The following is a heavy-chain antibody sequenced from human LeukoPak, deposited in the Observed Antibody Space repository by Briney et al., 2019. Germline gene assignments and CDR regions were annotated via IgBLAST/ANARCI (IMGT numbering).Heavy chain of an antibody. CDR1: GGSISSYY. J-gene: IGHJ4*02. CDR3: ARSIAGGEVDY. CDR2: IYYSGST. Sequence: PSETLSLTCTVSGGSISSYYWSWIRQPPGKGLEWIGYIYYSGSTNYNPSLKSRVTISVDTSKNQFSLKLSSVTAADTAVYYCARSIAGGEVDYWGQGTLVTVSS. V-gene: IGHV4-59*01. D-gene: IGHD2-21*01.